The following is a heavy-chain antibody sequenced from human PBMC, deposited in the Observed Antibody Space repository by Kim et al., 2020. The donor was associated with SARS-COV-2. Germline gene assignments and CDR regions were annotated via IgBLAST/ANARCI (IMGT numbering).Heavy chain of an antibody. V-gene: IGHV3-7*01. Sequence: GGSLRLSCAASGFTFSSYWMSWVRQAPGKGLEWVANIKQDGSEKYYVDSVKGRFTISRDNAKNSLYLQMNSLRAEDTAVYYCARPGRVRGVIDAFDIWGQGTMVTVSS. J-gene: IGHJ3*02. CDR1: GFTFSSYW. CDR2: IKQDGSEK. CDR3: ARPGRVRGVIDAFDI. D-gene: IGHD3-10*01.